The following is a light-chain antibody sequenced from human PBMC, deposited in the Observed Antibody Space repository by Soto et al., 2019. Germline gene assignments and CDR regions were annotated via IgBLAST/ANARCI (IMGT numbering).Light chain of an antibody. CDR3: QHRGT. CDR1: QSVSNY. V-gene: IGKV3-11*01. CDR2: DAS. Sequence: EIVWTQSPATLSLSPGERATLSCRASQSVSNYLGWYQQKPGQAPRLLIYDASNRATGIPARFSGSGSGTDFTLTISSLEPEDFGVYYCQHRGTFGQGTRLEIK. J-gene: IGKJ5*01.